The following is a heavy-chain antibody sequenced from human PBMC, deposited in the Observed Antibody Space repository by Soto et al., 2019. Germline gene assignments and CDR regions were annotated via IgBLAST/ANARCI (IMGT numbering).Heavy chain of an antibody. J-gene: IGHJ4*02. CDR2: ITYDGSNK. V-gene: IGHV3-30-3*01. CDR3: ARAGGYLTTVYDH. D-gene: IGHD5-18*01. CDR1: GFTFSSYA. Sequence: GGSLRLSXAASGFTFSSYAMHWVRQAPGKGLEWVAAITYDGSNKYYADSVKGRFTISRDNSKNTLYLQMNSLRAEDTAVYYCARAGGYLTTVYDHWGQGTLVTVSS.